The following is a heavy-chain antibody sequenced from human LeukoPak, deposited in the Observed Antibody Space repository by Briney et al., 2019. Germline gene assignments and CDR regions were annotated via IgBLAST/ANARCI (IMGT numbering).Heavy chain of an antibody. CDR1: GYSISSGYY. V-gene: IGHV4-38-2*01. CDR2: IYHSGST. J-gene: IGHJ5*02. Sequence: SETLSLTCAVSGYSISSGYYWGWIRQPPGEGLEWIGSIYHSGSTYYNPSLKSRVTISVDTSKNQFSLKLSSVTAADTAVYYCARQNGGVDTASWLDPWGQGTLVTVSS. D-gene: IGHD5-18*01. CDR3: ARQNGGVDTASWLDP.